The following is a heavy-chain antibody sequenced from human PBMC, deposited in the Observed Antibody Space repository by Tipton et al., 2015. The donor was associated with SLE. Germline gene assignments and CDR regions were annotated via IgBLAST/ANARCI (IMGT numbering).Heavy chain of an antibody. CDR1: GASISSHY. D-gene: IGHD6-13*01. J-gene: IGHJ4*02. V-gene: IGHV4-59*11. Sequence: TLSLTCTVSGASISSHYWSWIRQPPGKGLEWIGYMYYSGSAHYNPSLRNRVTMSLDTSKNQFSLKLSSVTPADTAVYYCARGPSIPYSSSWYGIDYWGQGTLVTVSS. CDR3: ARGPSIPYSSSWYGIDY. CDR2: MYYSGSA.